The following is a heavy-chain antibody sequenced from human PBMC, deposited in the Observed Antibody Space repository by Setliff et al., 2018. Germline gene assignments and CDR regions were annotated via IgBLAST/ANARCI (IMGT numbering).Heavy chain of an antibody. D-gene: IGHD2-15*01. J-gene: IGHJ4*02. Sequence: ASVKVSCKTSGYNFITLGINWVRQAPGQGLEWVGWISPYSGETDYAQKFQDRVIMTIDSATTTAYMELKTLRSDDTAVYYCARGRGPDIVVTIPGDYWGQGTQVTVSS. CDR2: ISPYSGET. CDR3: ARGRGPDIVVTIPGDY. V-gene: IGHV1-18*01. CDR1: GYNFITLG.